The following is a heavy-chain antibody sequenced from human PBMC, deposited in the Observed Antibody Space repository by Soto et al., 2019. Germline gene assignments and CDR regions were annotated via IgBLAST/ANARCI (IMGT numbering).Heavy chain of an antibody. CDR3: ARDKQWLVVSYGMDV. CDR2: IWYDGSNK. CDR1: GFTFSSYG. D-gene: IGHD6-19*01. J-gene: IGHJ6*02. Sequence: QVQLVESGGGVVQPGRSLRLSCAASGFTFSSYGMHWVRQAPGKGLEWVAVIWYDGSNKYYADSVKGRFTISRDNSKNTLYLQMNSLRAEDTAVYYCARDKQWLVVSYGMDVWGQETTVTVSS. V-gene: IGHV3-33*01.